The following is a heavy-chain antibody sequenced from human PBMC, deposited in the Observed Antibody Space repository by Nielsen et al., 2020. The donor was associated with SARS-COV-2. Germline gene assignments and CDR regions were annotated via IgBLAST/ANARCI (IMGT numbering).Heavy chain of an antibody. Sequence: GGSLRLSCAASGFTFSSYWMSWVGQAPGNGLEWVANIKQDGSEKYFVDSVKGRFTISRDNAKNSLYLQMNSLRAEDTAVYYCARVGTYYDYVWGSKDAFDIWGQGTMVTVSS. D-gene: IGHD3-16*01. V-gene: IGHV3-7*01. J-gene: IGHJ3*02. CDR1: GFTFSSYW. CDR3: ARVGTYYDYVWGSKDAFDI. CDR2: IKQDGSEK.